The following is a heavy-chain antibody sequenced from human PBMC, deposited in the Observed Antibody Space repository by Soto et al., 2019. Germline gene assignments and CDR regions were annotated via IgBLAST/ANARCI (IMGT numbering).Heavy chain of an antibody. CDR1: GGSISSGGYY. V-gene: IGHV4-31*03. D-gene: IGHD3-22*01. CDR2: IYYSGST. CDR3: ASVGGDSSGYWDYYFDY. Sequence: PSETLSLTYTVSGGSISSGGYYCSWSRKNPGKCLEWIGYIYYSGSTYDNPSLKSRVTISVDTSKNQFSLKLSSVTAADTAVYFCASVGGDSSGYWDYYFDYWGQGTLVTVSS. J-gene: IGHJ4*02.